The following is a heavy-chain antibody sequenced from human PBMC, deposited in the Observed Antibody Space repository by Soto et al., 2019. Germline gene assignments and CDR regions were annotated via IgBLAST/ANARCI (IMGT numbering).Heavy chain of an antibody. CDR3: ARVTVTHPRLRSYGMDV. CDR2: INAGNGNT. Sequence: ASVKVSCKASGYTFTSYAMHWVRQAPGQRLEWMGWINAGNGNTKYSQKFQGRVTITRDTSASTAYMELSSLRSEDTAVYYCARVTVTHPRLRSYGMDVWGQGTTVTVSS. J-gene: IGHJ6*02. D-gene: IGHD4-17*01. CDR1: GYTFTSYA. V-gene: IGHV1-3*01.